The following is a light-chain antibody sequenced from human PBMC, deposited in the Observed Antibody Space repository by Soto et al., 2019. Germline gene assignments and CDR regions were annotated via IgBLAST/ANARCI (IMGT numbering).Light chain of an antibody. CDR2: DVN. CDR1: SSDVGGYNY. Sequence: QSALTQPASVSGPPGQSIAISCTGTSSDVGGYNYVSWYQQHPGKAPKLMIYDVNNRPSGVSNRFSGSKSGNTASLTISGLQAEDEADYYCCSYTTSSTYVFGTGTQLTVL. J-gene: IGLJ1*01. V-gene: IGLV2-14*03. CDR3: CSYTTSSTYV.